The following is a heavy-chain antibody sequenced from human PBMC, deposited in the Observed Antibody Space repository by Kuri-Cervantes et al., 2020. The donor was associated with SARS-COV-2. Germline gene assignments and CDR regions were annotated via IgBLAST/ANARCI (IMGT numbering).Heavy chain of an antibody. Sequence: GSLRLYCTVSGGSISSGDYYRSWIRQPPGNGLEWIGYIYYSGTTNYNPSLKSRVTISVDTSKNQFSLKLSSVTATDTAVYYCARGGGGYCSSTSCYSYYYMDVWGKGTTVTVSS. V-gene: IGHV4-61*08. CDR1: GGSISSGDYY. D-gene: IGHD2-2*02. CDR2: IYYSGTT. J-gene: IGHJ6*03. CDR3: ARGGGGYCSSTSCYSYYYMDV.